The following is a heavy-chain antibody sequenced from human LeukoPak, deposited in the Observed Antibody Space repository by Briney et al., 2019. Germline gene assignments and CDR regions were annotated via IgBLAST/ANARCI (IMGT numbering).Heavy chain of an antibody. CDR3: AKGLQARYCSGGSCYLLGNYFDY. D-gene: IGHD2-15*01. CDR2: ISGSGGST. Sequence: GGSLRLSCAASGFAVSRNYMSWVRQAPGKGLEWVSAISGSGGSTYYADSVKGRFTISRDNSKNTLYLQMNSLRAEDTAVYYCAKGLQARYCSGGSCYLLGNYFDYWGQGTLVTVSS. V-gene: IGHV3-23*01. J-gene: IGHJ4*02. CDR1: GFAVSRNY.